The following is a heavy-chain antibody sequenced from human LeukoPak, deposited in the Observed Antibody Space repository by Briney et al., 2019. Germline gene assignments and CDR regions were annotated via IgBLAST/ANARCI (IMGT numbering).Heavy chain of an antibody. J-gene: IGHJ5*02. CDR3: AKGAGPPWFDA. Sequence: SETLSLTCAVYGGSFSGYFWSWIRQPAGKGLEWIGRMSSSGISTYNPSLKSRVTISIDTSRNQFSMNLNSVTAADTAVYYCAKGAGPPWFDAWGQGTLVTVSS. CDR2: MSSSGIS. V-gene: IGHV4-59*10. D-gene: IGHD6-19*01. CDR1: GGSFSGYF.